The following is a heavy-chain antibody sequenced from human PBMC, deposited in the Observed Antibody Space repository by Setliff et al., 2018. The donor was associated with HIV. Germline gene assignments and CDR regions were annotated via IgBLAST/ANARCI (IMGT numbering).Heavy chain of an antibody. D-gene: IGHD3-3*01. CDR1: GFSFNNYV. CDR2: ISYDGSDI. Sequence: GGSLRLSCAASGFSFNNYVMHWVRHAPGKGLEWVAVISYDGSDIYYADSVKGRFTISRDKSKNTLYLQMNSLRTEDTAVYYCARVFQSYFFDFWGQGTLVTVSS. V-gene: IGHV3-30*03. J-gene: IGHJ4*02. CDR3: ARVFQSYFFDF.